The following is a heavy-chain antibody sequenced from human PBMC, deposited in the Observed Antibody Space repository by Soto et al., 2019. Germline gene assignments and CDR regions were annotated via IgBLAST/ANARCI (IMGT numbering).Heavy chain of an antibody. CDR3: ARDSADYYYYYGMDV. J-gene: IGHJ6*02. Sequence: QVQLVQSGAAVKKPGASVKVSCKVSGYTFTRYGISWVRQAPGQGLEWMGWISAYNGNTNYAQKLQGRVTMTTDTSTNTVYMELRSLRSDDTAVYYCARDSADYYYYYGMDVGGQGTTVTVS. CDR1: GYTFTRYG. D-gene: IGHD1-26*01. V-gene: IGHV1-18*01. CDR2: ISAYNGNT.